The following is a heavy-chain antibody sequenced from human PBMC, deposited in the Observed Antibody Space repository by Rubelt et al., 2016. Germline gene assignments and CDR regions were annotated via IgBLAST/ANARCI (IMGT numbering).Heavy chain of an antibody. V-gene: IGHV5-10-1*01. CDR2: IDPSDSYT. CDR3: ARHAGDGGNSEDWFDP. CDR1: GYSFTSYW. J-gene: IGHJ5*02. D-gene: IGHD4-23*01. Sequence: EVLLVQSGAEVKKPGESLRISCKGSGYSFTSYWISWVRQMPGKGLEWMGRIDPSDSYTNYSPSVQGHVTLSADKSRRTAYLQWSSLKAADTAMYYCARHAGDGGNSEDWFDPWGQGTLVTGSS.